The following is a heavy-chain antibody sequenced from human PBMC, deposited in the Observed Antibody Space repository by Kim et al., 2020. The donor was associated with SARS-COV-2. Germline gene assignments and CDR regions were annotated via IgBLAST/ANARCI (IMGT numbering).Heavy chain of an antibody. CDR2: ISATSSVK. Sequence: GGSLRLSCVASVFSLSSYTMNWVRQAPGKGLEWVSYISATSSVKHYVDSVRGRFTISRDNGKNSLYLQMNSLRDEDTAIYYCATLWFGEFSYDYAMDVWGQGTSVTVSS. CDR1: VFSLSSYT. J-gene: IGHJ6*02. D-gene: IGHD3-10*01. CDR3: ATLWFGEFSYDYAMDV. V-gene: IGHV3-48*02.